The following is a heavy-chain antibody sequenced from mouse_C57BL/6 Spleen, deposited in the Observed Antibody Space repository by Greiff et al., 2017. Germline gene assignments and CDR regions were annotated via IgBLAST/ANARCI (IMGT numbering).Heavy chain of an antibody. CDR3: ARSSRYPYWSCAV. V-gene: IGHV1-64*01. D-gene: IGHD1-1*01. J-gene: IGHJ1*03. CDR1: GYTFTSYW. Sequence: VQLQQPGAELVKPGASVKLSCKASGYTFTSYWMHWVKQRPGQGLEWIGMIHPNSGSTNYNEKFKSKATLTVDTSSSPASMQLSSLTSEDSAVYDCARSSRYPYWSCAVWVTGTTVTVSS. CDR2: IHPNSGST.